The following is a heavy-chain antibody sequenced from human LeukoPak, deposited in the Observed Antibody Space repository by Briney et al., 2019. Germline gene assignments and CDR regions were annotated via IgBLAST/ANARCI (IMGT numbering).Heavy chain of an antibody. CDR3: ARAGLYSGSYFDYFDY. CDR2: IKPNSGAT. J-gene: IGHJ4*02. CDR1: GYTFTVQY. Sequence: GASVKVSCKASGYTFTVQYIHWLRQAPGQGLEWIGLIKPNSGATNYAQQYQGRVTMTRDTSISTAYMELSRLRSDDTAVYYCARAGLYSGSYFDYFDYWGQGTLVTVSS. D-gene: IGHD1-26*01. V-gene: IGHV1-2*02.